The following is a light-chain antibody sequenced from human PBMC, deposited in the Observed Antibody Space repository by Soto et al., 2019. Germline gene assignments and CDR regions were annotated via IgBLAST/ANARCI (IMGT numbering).Light chain of an antibody. CDR1: QSVSSS. CDR2: DAS. V-gene: IGKV3-11*01. Sequence: EIVLTQSPATLSLSPGETATLSCRASQSVSSSLAWYQPKPGQTPRLLIYDASNRATGIPARFSGSGSGTDFTLTVSSLEPEDFAVYYCQQRSSWPLTFGGGTKVEIK. J-gene: IGKJ4*01. CDR3: QQRSSWPLT.